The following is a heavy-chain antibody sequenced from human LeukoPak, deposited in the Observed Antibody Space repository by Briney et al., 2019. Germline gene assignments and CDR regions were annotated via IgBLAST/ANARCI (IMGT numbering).Heavy chain of an antibody. J-gene: IGHJ6*02. V-gene: IGHV3-23*01. CDR2: ISGSGGST. Sequence: PGGSLRLSCAASGFTFSTYAMSWVRLAPGKGLEWVSGISGSGGSTYYADSVKGRFTSSRDNSNNTLYVQMNSLRVEDTAVYYCAKSGCLSGSGRLAMDVWGQGTTVTVSS. CDR3: AKSGCLSGSGRLAMDV. CDR1: GFTFSTYA. D-gene: IGHD3-10*01.